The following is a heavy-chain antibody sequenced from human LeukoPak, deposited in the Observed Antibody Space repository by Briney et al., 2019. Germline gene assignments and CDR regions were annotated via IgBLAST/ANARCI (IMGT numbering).Heavy chain of an antibody. D-gene: IGHD5-24*01. CDR1: GGSISSSTYY. J-gene: IGHJ4*02. Sequence: SETLSLTCTVSGGSISSSTYYWGWIRQPPGKGLEWIGSIYYSGSTYYNPSLKSRVTISVDTSKNQFSLKLSSVTPADTAVYYCARGPRWLQDYFTYWGQGTLVTVSS. CDR2: IYYSGST. CDR3: ARGPRWLQDYFTY. V-gene: IGHV4-39*07.